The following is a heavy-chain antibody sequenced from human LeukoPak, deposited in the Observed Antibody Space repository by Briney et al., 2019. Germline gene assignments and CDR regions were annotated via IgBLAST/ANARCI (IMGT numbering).Heavy chain of an antibody. D-gene: IGHD5-12*01. V-gene: IGHV4-39*07. CDR2: IYYSGST. CDR3: ARPGTATAYNWFDP. J-gene: IGHJ5*02. CDR1: GGSISSSRDY. Sequence: SETLSLTCTVSGGSISSSRDYWAWLRQPPGKGLEWIANIYYSGSTNYNPSLKSRVTISVDTSKNQFSLKLSSVTAADTAVYYCARPGTATAYNWFDPWGQGTLVTVSS.